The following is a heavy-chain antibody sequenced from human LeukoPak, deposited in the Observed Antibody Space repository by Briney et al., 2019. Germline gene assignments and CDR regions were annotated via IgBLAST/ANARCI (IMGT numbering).Heavy chain of an antibody. D-gene: IGHD4-17*01. CDR1: GFTFSSYS. Sequence: PGGSLRLSCAASGFTFSSYSMNWVRQAPGKGLEWVSSISSSSSYIYYADSVKGRFTISRDNAKNSLYLQMNSLRAEDTAVYYCARAYGDYMHYDAFDIWGQGTMVTVSS. V-gene: IGHV3-21*01. CDR2: ISSSSSYI. CDR3: ARAYGDYMHYDAFDI. J-gene: IGHJ3*02.